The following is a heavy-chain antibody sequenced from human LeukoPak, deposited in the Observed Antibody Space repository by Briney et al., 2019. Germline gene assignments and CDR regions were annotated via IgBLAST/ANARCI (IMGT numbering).Heavy chain of an antibody. CDR1: GGSISSGGYY. V-gene: IGHV4-31*03. Sequence: SQTLSLTCTVSGGSISSGGYYWSWIRQHPGKGLERIGYIYYSGSTYYNPSLKSRVTISVDTSKNQFSLKLSSVTAADTAVYYCAREGPSGSLDYWGQGTLVTVSS. J-gene: IGHJ4*02. CDR3: AREGPSGSLDY. D-gene: IGHD1-26*01. CDR2: IYYSGST.